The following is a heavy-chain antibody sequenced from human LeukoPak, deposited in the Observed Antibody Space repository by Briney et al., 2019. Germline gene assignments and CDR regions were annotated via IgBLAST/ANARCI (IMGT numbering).Heavy chain of an antibody. D-gene: IGHD5-12*01. J-gene: IGHJ4*02. V-gene: IGHV3-53*01. Sequence: PGGSLRLSCAASGFTVSTHYMTWVRQTPGKGLEWVSVIYSGGNTYYADSVKGRFTISRDNSKNTVYLQMNSLRVEDTAVYYCARDRGSGYDPGYFDYWGQGTLVTVSS. CDR3: ARDRGSGYDPGYFDY. CDR1: GFTVSTHY. CDR2: IYSGGNT.